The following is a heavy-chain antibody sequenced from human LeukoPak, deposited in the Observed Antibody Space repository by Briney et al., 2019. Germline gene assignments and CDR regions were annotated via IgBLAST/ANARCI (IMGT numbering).Heavy chain of an antibody. J-gene: IGHJ4*02. Sequence: SETLSLTCTVSGDSISSRSHYWGWIRQPPGRGLEWIGSIYYSGSTSYNPSLKGRVTMSIDTSTNQFSLKLNSVTAADTAVYYCARHVSFTADNFDYWGQGTLVTVSS. D-gene: IGHD5/OR15-5a*01. CDR3: ARHVSFTADNFDY. CDR2: IYYSGST. V-gene: IGHV4-39*01. CDR1: GDSISSRSHY.